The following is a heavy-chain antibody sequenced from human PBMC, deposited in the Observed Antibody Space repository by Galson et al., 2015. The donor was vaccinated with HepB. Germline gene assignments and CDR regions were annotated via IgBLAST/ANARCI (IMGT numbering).Heavy chain of an antibody. Sequence: SVKVSCKASGYTFTNFYIHWVRQVPGQGPECMGWVNPNSGATTYTPKFQDRLTMTRDTSLRTVYMELNRQTSDDTAVYYCARDLYDILTGSRLRGYDHFGMDVWGQGTAVTVSS. J-gene: IGHJ6*02. CDR2: VNPNSGAT. CDR3: ARDLYDILTGSRLRGYDHFGMDV. CDR1: GYTFTNFY. V-gene: IGHV1-2*02. D-gene: IGHD3-9*01.